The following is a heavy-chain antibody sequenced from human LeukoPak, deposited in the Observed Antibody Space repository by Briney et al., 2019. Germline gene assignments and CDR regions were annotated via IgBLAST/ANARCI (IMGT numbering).Heavy chain of an antibody. CDR3: ARWLERDAFDI. D-gene: IGHD1-1*01. CDR2: IYHSGST. CDR1: GYSISSGYY. J-gene: IGHJ3*02. Sequence: SETLSLTCTVSGYSISSGYYWGWIRQPPGKGLEWIGSIYHSGSTYYNASLKSRVTISVDTSKNQFSLKLSSVTAADTAVYYCARWLERDAFDIWGQGTMGTVSS. V-gene: IGHV4-38-2*02.